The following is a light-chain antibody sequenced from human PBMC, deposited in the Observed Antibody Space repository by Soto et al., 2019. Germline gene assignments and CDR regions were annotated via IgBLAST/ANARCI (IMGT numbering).Light chain of an antibody. J-gene: IGKJ2*01. V-gene: IGKV3-11*01. CDR1: QSIGSF. Sequence: EIVLTQSPATLSLSPGERATLSCRASQSIGSFLAWYQQKPGQAPRLLIYDKSNRATGIPARFSGSGSETDFTLTISSLEPEDSAVYYCQQRSDWPTFGQGTTVEIK. CDR2: DKS. CDR3: QQRSDWPT.